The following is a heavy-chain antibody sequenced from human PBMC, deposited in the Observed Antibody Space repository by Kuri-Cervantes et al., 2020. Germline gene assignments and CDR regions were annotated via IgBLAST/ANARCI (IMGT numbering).Heavy chain of an antibody. CDR3: ARVTRRYNWNDLSRDYYYMDV. J-gene: IGHJ6*03. CDR2: ISAYNGNT. Sequence: ASVKVSCKASGYTFTSYGISWVRQAPGQGLEWMGWISAYNGNTNYAQKLQGRVTMTTDTPTSTAYMELRSLRSDDTAVYYCARVTRRYNWNDLSRDYYYMDVWGKGTTVTVSS. D-gene: IGHD1-1*01. CDR1: GYTFTSYG. V-gene: IGHV1-18*01.